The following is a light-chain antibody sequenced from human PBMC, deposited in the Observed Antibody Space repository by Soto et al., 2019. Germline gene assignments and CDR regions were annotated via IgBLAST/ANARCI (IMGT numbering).Light chain of an antibody. CDR3: QQYGSSLFT. Sequence: EIVLTQSPGTLSLSPGERATLSCRASQSVSSSYLAWYQQKPGQAPRLLIYGASSRATGIPARFSGSGSGTDLTLTITRLEPEDFAVYYCQQYGSSLFTFGPGTKVDIK. J-gene: IGKJ3*01. V-gene: IGKV3-20*01. CDR2: GAS. CDR1: QSVSSSY.